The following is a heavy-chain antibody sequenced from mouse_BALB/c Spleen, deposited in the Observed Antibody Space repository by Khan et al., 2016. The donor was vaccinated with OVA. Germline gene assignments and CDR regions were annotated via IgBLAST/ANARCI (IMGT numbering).Heavy chain of an antibody. CDR1: GFTFSRFG. J-gene: IGHJ2*01. CDR3: ARDSNFDY. CDR2: ISSGSSTN. V-gene: IGHV5-17*02. Sequence: EVELVESGGGLVQPGGSRKLSCAASGFTFSRFGMHWVRQAPEKGLEWVAYISSGSSTNYYADTVKGRFTISRDNPKNTLFLQMTSLRSEDTAMYYCARDSNFDYWGQGTTLTVSS.